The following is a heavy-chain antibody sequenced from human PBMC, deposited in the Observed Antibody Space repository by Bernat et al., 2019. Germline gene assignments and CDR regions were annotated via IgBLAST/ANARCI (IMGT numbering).Heavy chain of an antibody. D-gene: IGHD6-6*01. V-gene: IGHV4-39*01. CDR3: ARLPSIAARPGPYFDY. Sequence: QLQLQESGSGLVKPSETLSLTCTVSGGSISSSSYYWGWIRQPPGKGLEWIGSIYYIGSTYYNPSLKSRVTISVDTSKNQFSLKLSSVTAADTAVYYCARLPSIAARPGPYFDYWGQGTLVTVSS. CDR2: IYYIGST. J-gene: IGHJ4*02. CDR1: GGSISSSSYY.